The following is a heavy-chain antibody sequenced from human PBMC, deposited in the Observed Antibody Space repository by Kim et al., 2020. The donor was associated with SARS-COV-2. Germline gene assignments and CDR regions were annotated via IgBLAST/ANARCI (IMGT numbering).Heavy chain of an antibody. CDR3: ASISGWYRGNWIDP. CDR2: ISSSSSYI. D-gene: IGHD2-15*01. Sequence: GGSLRLSCAASGFTFSSYSMNWVRQAPGKGLEWVSSISSSSSYIYYADSVKRRFTISRDNAKNSLYLQMNSLSAEDTAVYYCASISGWYRGNWIDPWGQG. CDR1: GFTFSSYS. V-gene: IGHV3-21*01. J-gene: IGHJ5*02.